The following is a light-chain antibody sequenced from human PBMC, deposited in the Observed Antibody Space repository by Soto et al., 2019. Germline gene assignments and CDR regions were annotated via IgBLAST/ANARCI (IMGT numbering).Light chain of an antibody. J-gene: IGLJ3*02. CDR3: TSFTFSSTWV. Sequence: QSALTQPRSVSGSPGQSVTISCTGTSSDVGAYNYVSWYQQPPGRAPKLMIYDVSQRPSGVPDRFSGSKSGNTASLTISGLLAEDEADYYCTSFTFSSTWVFGGGTKLTVL. V-gene: IGLV2-11*01. CDR2: DVS. CDR1: SSDVGAYNY.